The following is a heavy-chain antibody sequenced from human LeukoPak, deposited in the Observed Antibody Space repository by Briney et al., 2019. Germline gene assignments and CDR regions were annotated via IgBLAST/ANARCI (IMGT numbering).Heavy chain of an antibody. CDR2: ISYDGSNK. CDR3: AKTTIGYCSSTSCYYSPLDY. Sequence: GRSLRLSCAASGFTFSSYAMHWVRQAPGKGLEWVAVISYDGSNKYYADSVKGRFTISRDNSKNTLYLQMNSLRAEDTAVYYCAKTTIGYCSSTSCYYSPLDYWGQGTLVTVSS. CDR1: GFTFSSYA. J-gene: IGHJ4*02. V-gene: IGHV3-30*04. D-gene: IGHD2-2*01.